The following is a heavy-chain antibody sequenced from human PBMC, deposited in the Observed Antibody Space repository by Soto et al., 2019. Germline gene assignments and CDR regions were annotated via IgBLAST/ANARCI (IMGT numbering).Heavy chain of an antibody. CDR1: GFTFSSYW. CDR3: ASSPWDSSGYPAY. V-gene: IGHV3-74*01. D-gene: IGHD3-22*01. CDR2: INSDGSST. Sequence: EVQLVESGGGLVQPGGSLRLSCAASGFTFSSYWMHWVRQAPGKGLVWVSRINSDGSSTSYADSVKGRFTISRDNANNTLYLQMNSLSAEDTAVYYCASSPWDSSGYPAYWGQGTLVTVSS. J-gene: IGHJ4*02.